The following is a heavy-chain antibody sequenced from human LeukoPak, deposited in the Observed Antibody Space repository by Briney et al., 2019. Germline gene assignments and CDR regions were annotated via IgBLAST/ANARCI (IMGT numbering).Heavy chain of an antibody. D-gene: IGHD6-6*01. CDR1: GGSISSYY. J-gene: IGHJ4*02. V-gene: IGHV4-4*07. Sequence: PSETLSLTCTVSGGSISSYYWSWIRQPAGKGLEWIGRIYTSGSTNYNPSLKSRVTMSVDTSKNQFSLKLSSVTATDTAVYYCASSEYSSSSVDYWGQGTLVTVSS. CDR3: ASSEYSSSSVDY. CDR2: IYTSGST.